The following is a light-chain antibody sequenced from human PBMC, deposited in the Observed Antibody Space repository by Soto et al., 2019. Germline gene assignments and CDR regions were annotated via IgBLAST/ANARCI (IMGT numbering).Light chain of an antibody. CDR3: RSSDGGLSAWV. Sequence: QSVLTQPPSVSGAPGQRVTISCTESSSNIGAGYDVHWYQQLPGTAPKLLIYGNNNRPSGVPDRFSGSKSGTSASLAITGLHAEDEADYYSRSSDGGLSAWVFGGGTKLTVL. J-gene: IGLJ3*02. V-gene: IGLV1-40*01. CDR1: SSNIGAGYD. CDR2: GNN.